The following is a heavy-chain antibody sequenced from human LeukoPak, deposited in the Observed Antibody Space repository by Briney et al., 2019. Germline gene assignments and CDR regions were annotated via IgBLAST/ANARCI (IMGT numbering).Heavy chain of an antibody. D-gene: IGHD1-26*01. CDR1: DGSFSDYY. V-gene: IGHV4-34*01. CDR2: INYSGRT. CDR3: ARSSQRYSGSSFDY. Sequence: SETLSLTCAVFDGSFSDYYWSWVRQPPGKGLEWIGEINYSGRTNYYPSLTSRATLSIDTSKNQFSLKLSSVTAADTAVYYCARSSQRYSGSSFDYWGQGTLVTVSS. J-gene: IGHJ4*02.